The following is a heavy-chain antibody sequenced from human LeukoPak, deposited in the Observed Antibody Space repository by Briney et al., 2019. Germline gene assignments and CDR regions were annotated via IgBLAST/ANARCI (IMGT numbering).Heavy chain of an antibody. CDR2: IYYSGST. CDR3: ARGPHCSGGSCNKKGAFDI. V-gene: IGHV4-59*01. J-gene: IGHJ3*02. CDR1: GGSISSYY. D-gene: IGHD2-15*01. Sequence: SETLSLTCTVSGGSISSYYWSWIRQPPGKGPEWIGYIYYSGSTNYNPSLKSRVTISVDTSKNQFSLKLSSVTAADTAVYYCARGPHCSGGSCNKKGAFDIWGQGTMVTVSS.